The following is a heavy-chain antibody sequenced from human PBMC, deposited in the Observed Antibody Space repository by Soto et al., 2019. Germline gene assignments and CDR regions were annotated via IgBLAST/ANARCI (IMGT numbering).Heavy chain of an antibody. Sequence: PSETLSLTCTVSGGSISSYYWSWIRQPPGKGLEWIGYIYYSGSTNYNPSLKSRVTISVDTSKNQFSLKLSSVTAADTAVYYCARGGDGPGNYIDYWGQGTLVTVSS. CDR3: ARGGDGPGNYIDY. V-gene: IGHV4-59*01. J-gene: IGHJ4*02. CDR1: GGSISSYY. CDR2: IYYSGST. D-gene: IGHD2-21*02.